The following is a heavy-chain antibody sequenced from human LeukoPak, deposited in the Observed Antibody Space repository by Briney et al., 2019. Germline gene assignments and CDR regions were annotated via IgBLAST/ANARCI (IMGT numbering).Heavy chain of an antibody. CDR3: ARDEITMVRGVLNDYYYYGMDV. CDR1: GFTVSSNY. J-gene: IGHJ6*02. Sequence: GRSLRLSCAASGFTVSSNYMSWVRQAPGKGLEWVSVIYSGGSTYYADSVKGRFTISRDNSKNTLYLQMNSLRAEDTAVYYCARDEITMVRGVLNDYYYYGMDVWGQGTTVTVSS. CDR2: IYSGGST. V-gene: IGHV3-53*01. D-gene: IGHD3-10*01.